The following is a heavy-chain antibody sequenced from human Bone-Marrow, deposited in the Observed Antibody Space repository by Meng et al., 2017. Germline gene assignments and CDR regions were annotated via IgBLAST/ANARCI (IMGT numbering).Heavy chain of an antibody. Sequence: QVQLQESGPGLVNPSGTLSLTCAVSGDSIISNYWWNWVRQTPGKGLEWIGEIYHTGRTDYNPFLKSRVTISVDTSKNQFSLTLTSVTAADTAVYYCARHEFGLPTAAFDHWGQGTLVTVSS. CDR3: ARHEFGLPTAAFDH. J-gene: IGHJ4*02. CDR2: IYHTGRT. D-gene: IGHD2-2*01. V-gene: IGHV4-4*02. CDR1: GDSIISNYW.